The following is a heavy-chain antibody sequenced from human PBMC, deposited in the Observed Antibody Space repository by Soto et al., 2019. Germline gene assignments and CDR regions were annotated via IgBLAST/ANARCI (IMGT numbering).Heavy chain of an antibody. CDR3: AREVCSSTSCYPTDP. CDR2: ISAYNGNT. D-gene: IGHD2-2*01. Sequence: ASVKVSCKASGYTFTSYGISWVRRAPGQGLEWMGWISAYNGNTNYAQKLQGRVTMTTDTSTSTAYMELRSLRSDDTAVYYCAREVCSSTSCYPTDPWGQGTLVTVSS. J-gene: IGHJ5*02. CDR1: GYTFTSYG. V-gene: IGHV1-18*04.